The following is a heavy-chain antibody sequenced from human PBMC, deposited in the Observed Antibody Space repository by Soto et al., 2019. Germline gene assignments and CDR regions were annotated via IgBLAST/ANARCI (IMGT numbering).Heavy chain of an antibody. CDR3: ARGSGSKRITIFYGMDV. CDR2: INPNSGGT. D-gene: IGHD3-3*01. CDR1: GYTFTGYY. V-gene: IGHV1-2*04. J-gene: IGHJ6*02. Sequence: GGSVKVSCEASGYTFTGYYMHWVRQAPGQGLEWMGWINPNSGGTNYAQKFQGWVTMTRDTSISTAYMELSRLRSDDTAVYYCARGSGSKRITIFYGMDVWGQGTTVTVSS.